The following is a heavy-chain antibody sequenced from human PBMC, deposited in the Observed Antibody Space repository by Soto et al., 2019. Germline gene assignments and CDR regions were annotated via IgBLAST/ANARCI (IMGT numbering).Heavy chain of an antibody. CDR3: ARGSYYSGWV. D-gene: IGHD6-19*01. V-gene: IGHV6-1*01. J-gene: IGHJ4*02. CDR1: GDSVSSTSAA. CDR2: SYYRSKWYS. Sequence: SQTLSLTCAISGDSVSSTSAAWSWIRQSPSRGLEWLGRSYYRSKWYSDYAVSVKSRITINPDTSKNQFSLQLNSVTPEDTAVYYCARGSYYSGWVWGQGTLVTVSS.